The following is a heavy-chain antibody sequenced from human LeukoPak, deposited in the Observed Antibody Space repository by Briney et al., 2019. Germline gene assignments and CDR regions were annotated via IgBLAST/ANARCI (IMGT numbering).Heavy chain of an antibody. CDR1: GYTFTSYY. V-gene: IGHV1-46*01. D-gene: IGHD6-13*01. CDR2: INPSGGST. J-gene: IGHJ4*02. Sequence: ASVNVSCKASGYTFTSYYMQWVRQAPGQGLEWMGIINPSGGSTSYAQKFQGRVTMTRDTSTSTVYMELSSLRSEDTAVYYCARGWTRRDGIASAVNPFDYWGQGTLVTVSS. CDR3: ARGWTRRDGIASAVNPFDY.